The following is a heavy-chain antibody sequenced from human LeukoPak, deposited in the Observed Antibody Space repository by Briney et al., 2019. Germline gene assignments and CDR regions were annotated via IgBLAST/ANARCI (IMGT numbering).Heavy chain of an antibody. Sequence: KSSETLSLTCTVSAGSISSSSYYWGWIRQPPGKGLKWIGSIYYSGSTYYNPSLKNRVTISVDTPKNQFSLKLSSVTAADTAVYYCARMGPKGDYWGQGTLVTVSS. CDR1: AGSISSSSYY. CDR2: IYYSGST. CDR3: ARMGPKGDY. J-gene: IGHJ4*02. V-gene: IGHV4-39*07.